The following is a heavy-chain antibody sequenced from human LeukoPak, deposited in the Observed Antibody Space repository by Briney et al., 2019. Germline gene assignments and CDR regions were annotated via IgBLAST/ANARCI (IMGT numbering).Heavy chain of an antibody. CDR1: GFTFDDYA. V-gene: IGHV3-9*01. CDR2: ISWNSGSI. J-gene: IGHJ4*02. D-gene: IGHD3-3*01. CDR3: ARDSDFWSGYPYY. Sequence: GRSLRLSCAASGFTFDDYAMHWVRQAPGKGLEWVSGISWNSGSIGYADSVKGRFTISRDNAKNSLYLQMTSLRAEDTAVYYCARDSDFWSGYPYYWGQGTLVTVSS.